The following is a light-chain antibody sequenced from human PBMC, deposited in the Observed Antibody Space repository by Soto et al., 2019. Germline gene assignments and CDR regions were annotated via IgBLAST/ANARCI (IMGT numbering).Light chain of an antibody. CDR3: HQFASTPRT. J-gene: IGKJ1*01. Sequence: EIVLTQSPGTLSLSPGESATLSCRASQSVDRNYLAWFQQKPGQAPRLLIYGASSRATGIPPRFSGSGSGTEFVLTISGLEPEDFAVYYCHQFASTPRTFGRGTKVESK. CDR1: QSVDRNY. V-gene: IGKV3-20*01. CDR2: GAS.